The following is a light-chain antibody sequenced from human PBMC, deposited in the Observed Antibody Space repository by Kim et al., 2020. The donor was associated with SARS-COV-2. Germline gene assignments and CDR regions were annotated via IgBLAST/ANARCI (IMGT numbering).Light chain of an antibody. V-gene: IGKV3-11*01. J-gene: IGKJ3*01. CDR1: QSVSSY. Sequence: EIVLTQSPATLSLSPGERATLSCRASQSVSSYLAWYQQEPGQAPRLLIYDASNRATGIPARFSGSGSGTDFTLTISSLEPEDFAVYYCQQRSSGPGGFTFGPGTKVDIK. CDR2: DAS. CDR3: QQRSSGPGGFT.